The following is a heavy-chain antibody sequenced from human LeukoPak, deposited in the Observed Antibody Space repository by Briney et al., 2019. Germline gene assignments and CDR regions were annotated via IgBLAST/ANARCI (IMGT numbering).Heavy chain of an antibody. D-gene: IGHD6-6*01. J-gene: IGHJ4*02. CDR3: ARDYPSSSAIGY. Sequence: SETLSLTCTVSGGSISSGGYYWSWIRQPPGKGLEWIGYIYHSGSTYYNPSLKSRVTISVDRSKNQFSLKLSSVTAADTAVYYCARDYPSSSAIGYWGQGTLVTVSS. CDR1: GGSISSGGYY. CDR2: IYHSGST. V-gene: IGHV4-30-2*01.